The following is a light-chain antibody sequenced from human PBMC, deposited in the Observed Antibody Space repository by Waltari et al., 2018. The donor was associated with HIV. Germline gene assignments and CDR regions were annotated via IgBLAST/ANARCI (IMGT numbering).Light chain of an antibody. CDR1: NIGSKS. CDR3: QVWDITSDRPV. Sequence: SYVLTQPPSVSVAPGKAATISCGGNNIGSKSVHWYQQKPVQDPVLVIYDDGDRPSGIPERFSGSNSGNTATLTIARVEAGDEAHYYCQVWDITSDRPVFGGGTKLTVL. J-gene: IGLJ2*01. CDR2: DDG. V-gene: IGLV3-21*03.